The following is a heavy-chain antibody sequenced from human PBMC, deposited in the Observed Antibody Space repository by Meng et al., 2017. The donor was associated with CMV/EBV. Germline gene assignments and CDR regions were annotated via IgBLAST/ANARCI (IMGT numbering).Heavy chain of an antibody. D-gene: IGHD6-13*01. Sequence: SLRLSCAASGFTFEDYAMQWVRQAPGKGLEWVSGISWNSGSIGYADSVKGRFTISRDNAKNSLYLQMNSLRAEDTALYYCAKGIAAAVPNWFDPWGKGTLVTVSS. J-gene: IGHJ5*02. CDR3: AKGIAAAVPNWFDP. CDR1: GFTFEDYA. CDR2: ISWNSGSI. V-gene: IGHV3-9*01.